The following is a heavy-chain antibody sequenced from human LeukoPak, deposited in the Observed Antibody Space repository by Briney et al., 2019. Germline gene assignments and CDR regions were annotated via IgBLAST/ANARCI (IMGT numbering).Heavy chain of an antibody. CDR1: TLTLSRYA. Sequence: PGGSLRLSCAASTLTLSRYAMSWVRQAPGKGLEWASAISGSGGSTYYAESVKGRFTISRDNSKNTLYLQMNSLRAEDTAVYYCAKDLMTTVTPAGYWGQGTLVTVSS. V-gene: IGHV3-23*01. CDR3: AKDLMTTVTPAGY. CDR2: ISGSGGST. D-gene: IGHD4-17*01. J-gene: IGHJ4*02.